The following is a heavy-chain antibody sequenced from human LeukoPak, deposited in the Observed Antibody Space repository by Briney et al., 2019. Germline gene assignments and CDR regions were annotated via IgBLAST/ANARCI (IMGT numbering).Heavy chain of an antibody. V-gene: IGHV3-23*01. CDR2: ISGSGGST. D-gene: IGHD2-21*02. Sequence: GGSLRLSCAASGFTFSSYAMSWVRQAPGKGLEWVSAISGSGGSTYYADSVKGRFTISRDNSKNTLYLQMNSLRPEDTALYYCAKGGLVVVPASLDYWGQGTLVTVSS. CDR3: AKGGLVVVPASLDY. CDR1: GFTFSSYA. J-gene: IGHJ4*02.